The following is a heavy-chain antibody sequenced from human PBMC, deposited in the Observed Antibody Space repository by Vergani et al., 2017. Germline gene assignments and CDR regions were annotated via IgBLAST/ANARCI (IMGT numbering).Heavy chain of an antibody. Sequence: QVQLQQWVAGLLKPSETLSLTCAVYGGSFSGYYWSWIRQPPGKGLEWIGEINHSGSTNYNPSLKSRVTISVDTSKNQFSLKLSSVTAADTAVYYCARGKRITMVRDPLETIDYWGQGTLVTVSS. J-gene: IGHJ4*02. CDR1: GGSFSGYY. CDR2: INHSGST. D-gene: IGHD3-10*01. V-gene: IGHV4-34*01. CDR3: ARGKRITMVRDPLETIDY.